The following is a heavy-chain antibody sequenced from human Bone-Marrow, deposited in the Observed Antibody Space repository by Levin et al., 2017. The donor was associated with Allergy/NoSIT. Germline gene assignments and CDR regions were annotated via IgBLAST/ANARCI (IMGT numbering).Heavy chain of an antibody. D-gene: IGHD2-15*01. Sequence: SCAASGFTFSAYSMYWVRQPPGKGLEWVAVISLDENNKNYADSVKGRFTISRDNSKSTLYLQMNSLRLEDTAMYYCARDFRYSAPYNWFDPWGQGTLVTVSS. CDR3: ARDFRYSAPYNWFDP. CDR2: ISLDENNK. CDR1: GFTFSAYS. J-gene: IGHJ5*02. V-gene: IGHV3-30-3*01.